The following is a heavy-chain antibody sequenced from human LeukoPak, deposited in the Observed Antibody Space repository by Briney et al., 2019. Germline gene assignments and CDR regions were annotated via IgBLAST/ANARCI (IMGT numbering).Heavy chain of an antibody. V-gene: IGHV4-38-2*02. Sequence: KPSETLSLTCTVSGYSISSGYYWGWIRQPPGKGLEWIGSIYHSGSTYYNPSLKSRVTISVDTSKNQFSLKLSSVTAADTAVYYCARKGPTGGDYERYFDYWGQGTLVTVSS. CDR3: ARKGPTGGDYERYFDY. CDR1: GYSISSGYY. D-gene: IGHD4-17*01. CDR2: IYHSGST. J-gene: IGHJ4*02.